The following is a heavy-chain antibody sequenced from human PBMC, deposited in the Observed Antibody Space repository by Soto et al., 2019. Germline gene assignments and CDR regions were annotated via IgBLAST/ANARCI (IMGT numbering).Heavy chain of an antibody. V-gene: IGHV4-59*01. J-gene: IGHJ5*02. CDR2: IYYSGST. CDR3: ARGSYYDFWSGYYTNWFDP. D-gene: IGHD3-3*01. CDR1: GGSISSYY. Sequence: SETLSLTCTVSGGSISSYYWSWIRQPPGKGLEWIGYIYYSGSTNYNPSLKSRVTISVDTSKNQFSLKLSSVTAADTAVYYCARGSYYDFWSGYYTNWFDPWGQGTLVTVSS.